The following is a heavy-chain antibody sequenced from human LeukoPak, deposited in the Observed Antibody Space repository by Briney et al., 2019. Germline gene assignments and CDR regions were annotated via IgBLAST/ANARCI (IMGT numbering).Heavy chain of an antibody. D-gene: IGHD3-22*01. CDR3: VRGGDRGYGYCFYS. Sequence: SEALSLTCAVSGGSISSRNWWSWVRQPPGKGLEWIGEIYHSGSTNYNPSLKSRVTISIDKSENQFSLNLSSVTAADTAVYYCVRGGDRGYGYCFYSWGQGTLVTVSS. V-gene: IGHV4-4*02. CDR2: IYHSGST. J-gene: IGHJ4*02. CDR1: GGSISSRNW.